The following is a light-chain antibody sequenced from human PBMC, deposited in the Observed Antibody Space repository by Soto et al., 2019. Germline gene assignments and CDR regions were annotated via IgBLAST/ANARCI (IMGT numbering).Light chain of an antibody. J-gene: IGLJ2*01. Sequence: QSALTQPASVSGSPGQSITISCTGTSSDVGGYNYVSWYQQHPGKAPKLMIYDVSNRPSGVSDRFSGSKSGNTASLTISGVRAEDEAGYYCISYTSSSTHVVFGGGTELTVL. CDR1: SSDVGGYNY. V-gene: IGLV2-14*01. CDR3: ISYTSSSTHVV. CDR2: DVS.